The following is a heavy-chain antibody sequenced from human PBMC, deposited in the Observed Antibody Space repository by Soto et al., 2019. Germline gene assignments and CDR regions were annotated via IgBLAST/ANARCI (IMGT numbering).Heavy chain of an antibody. CDR1: NGSISSVNW. V-gene: IGHV4-4*02. D-gene: IGHD2-2*02. J-gene: IGHJ5*02. CDR2: VYHSGAI. CDR3: ARDQGYKGSISDP. Sequence: QVQLQESGPGLVQPSGTLSLTCVVSNGSISSVNWWSWFRQPPGKTLEWIGEVYHSGAINYSPSPRMRLTIAVKKPRTQSARRLTSVPAADTAVYYCARDQGYKGSISDPGGRGPLVPVSS.